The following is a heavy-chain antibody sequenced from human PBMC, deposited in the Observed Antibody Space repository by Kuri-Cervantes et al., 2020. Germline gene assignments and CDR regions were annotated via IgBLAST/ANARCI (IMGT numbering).Heavy chain of an antibody. V-gene: IGHV3-33*08. CDR3: ARGLRFLEWFDYYYMDV. Sequence: GGSLRLSCAASGFTFSSYGMHWVRQAPGKGLEWVAVIWYDGSNKYYADSVKGRFTISRDNSKNTLYLQMNSLRAEDKAVYYCARGLRFLEWFDYYYMDVWGKGTTVTVSS. J-gene: IGHJ6*03. CDR2: IWYDGSNK. D-gene: IGHD3-3*01. CDR1: GFTFSSYG.